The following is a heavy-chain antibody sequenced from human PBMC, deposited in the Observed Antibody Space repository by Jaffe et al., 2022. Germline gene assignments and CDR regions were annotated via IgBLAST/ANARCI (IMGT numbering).Heavy chain of an antibody. D-gene: IGHD3-16*02. CDR2: ISAYNGNT. J-gene: IGHJ4*02. CDR1: GYTFTSYG. V-gene: IGHV1-18*01. CDR3: ARDPYRLPYDYIWGSYRNHIDY. Sequence: QVQLVQSGAEVKKPGASVKVSCKASGYTFTSYGISWVRQAPGQGLEWMGWISAYNGNTNYAQKLQGRVTMTTDTSTSTAYMELRSLRSDDTAVYYCARDPYRLPYDYIWGSYRNHIDYWGQGTLVTVSS.